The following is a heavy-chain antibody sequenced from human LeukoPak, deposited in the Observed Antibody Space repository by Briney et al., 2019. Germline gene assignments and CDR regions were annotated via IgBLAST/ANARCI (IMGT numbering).Heavy chain of an antibody. Sequence: ASVKVSCKASGYTFTGYYMHWVRQAPGQGLEWMGCINPNSGGTNYAQKFQGRVTMTRDTSISTAYMELSRLRSDDTAVYYCARDGMDSYDSSGYYPIDYWGQGTLVTVSS. D-gene: IGHD3-22*01. CDR1: GYTFTGYY. J-gene: IGHJ4*02. CDR2: INPNSGGT. V-gene: IGHV1-2*02. CDR3: ARDGMDSYDSSGYYPIDY.